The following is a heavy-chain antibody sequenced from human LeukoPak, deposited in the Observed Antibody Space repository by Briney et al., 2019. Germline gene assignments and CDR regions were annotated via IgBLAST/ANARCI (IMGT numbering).Heavy chain of an antibody. D-gene: IGHD6-25*01. CDR2: IYYSGST. Sequence: PSQTLSLTCTVSGGSISSAGFYWSWIRPHPGKGLEWIGYIYYSGSTYYNPSLKSRLTISVDTSKNQFSLNLSSVTAADTAVYYCARGDGYYFDYWGQGTLVTVSS. CDR3: ARGDGYYFDY. V-gene: IGHV4-31*03. CDR1: GGSISSAGFY. J-gene: IGHJ4*02.